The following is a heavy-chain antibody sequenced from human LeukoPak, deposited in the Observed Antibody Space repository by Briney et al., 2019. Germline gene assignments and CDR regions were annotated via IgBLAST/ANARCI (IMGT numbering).Heavy chain of an antibody. Sequence: SETLSLTCAVYGGSFSGYYWSWIRQPPGKGLEWIGEINHSGSTNYNPSLKSRVTISVDTSKNQFSLKLSSVTAADTAVYYCARIMITFGGVRYWGQGTLVTVSS. V-gene: IGHV4-34*01. J-gene: IGHJ4*02. CDR1: GGSFSGYY. CDR3: ARIMITFGGVRY. D-gene: IGHD3-16*01. CDR2: INHSGST.